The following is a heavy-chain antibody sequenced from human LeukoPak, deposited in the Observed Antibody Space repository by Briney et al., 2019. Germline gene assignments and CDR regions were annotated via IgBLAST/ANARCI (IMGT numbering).Heavy chain of an antibody. Sequence: GGSLRLSCAASGFTFSGSAMHWVRQASGKGLEWVGCIRSKANSYETAYAASVKCRFTISRDDAYTPAYLQMHRLKTADPSVYYCTSVGGSDNDFDYWGQGTLVTVSS. CDR2: IRSKANSYET. CDR3: TSVGGSDNDFDY. CDR1: GFTFSGSA. V-gene: IGHV3-73*01. J-gene: IGHJ4*02. D-gene: IGHD1-26*01.